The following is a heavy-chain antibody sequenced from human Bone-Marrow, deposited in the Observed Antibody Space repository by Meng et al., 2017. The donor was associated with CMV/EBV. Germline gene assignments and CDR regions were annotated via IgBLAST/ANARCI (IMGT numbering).Heavy chain of an antibody. CDR3: SREQAIVVTTNWFDP. D-gene: IGHD3-22*01. CDR1: RVVRKCAA. CDR2: TYHRSKGYR. V-gene: IGHV6-1*01. J-gene: IGHJ5*02. Sequence: RVVRKCAAWNRIRKSRSGEREKLGRTYHRSKGYRDYEVSLNSRITLNPDTSKKQFSLQMKSVPPQDTAVYYCSREQAIVVTTNWFDPWGQGTLVTVSS.